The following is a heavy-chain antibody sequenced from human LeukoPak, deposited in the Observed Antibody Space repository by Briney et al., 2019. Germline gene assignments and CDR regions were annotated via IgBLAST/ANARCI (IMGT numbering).Heavy chain of an antibody. CDR3: ARGRIAVAGTYIPSNWGPQLYYMDV. V-gene: IGHV3-7*02. CDR1: GFTFSTYW. J-gene: IGHJ6*03. D-gene: IGHD6-19*01. CDR2: IKQDGSEK. Sequence: GSLRLSCAASGFTFSTYWMTWVRQAPGTGLEWVANIKQDGSEKYYVDSVKGRFTISRDNAKDPLYLQMNSLRAEDTAVYYCARGRIAVAGTYIPSNWGPQLYYMDVWGKGTTVTVSS.